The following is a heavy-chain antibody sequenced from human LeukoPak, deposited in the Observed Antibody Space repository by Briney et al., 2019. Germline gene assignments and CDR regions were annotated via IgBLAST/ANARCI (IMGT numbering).Heavy chain of an antibody. Sequence: GGSLRLSFLGAGLTFSTYSMNWVRQAPGKGLEWISHIARDGTTYYAGSVKGRFTISRDNAKNSLSLQMNSLRDDDTALYYCVRDQHYAFDIWGQGTMVTVSS. CDR3: VRDQHYAFDI. D-gene: IGHD1-26*01. CDR1: GLTFSTYS. V-gene: IGHV3-48*02. CDR2: IARDGTT. J-gene: IGHJ3*02.